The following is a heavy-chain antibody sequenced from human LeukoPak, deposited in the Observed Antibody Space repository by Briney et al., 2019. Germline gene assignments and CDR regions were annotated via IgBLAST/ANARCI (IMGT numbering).Heavy chain of an antibody. CDR3: ARQFGEFIPWDRYTNWYFDL. D-gene: IGHD3-10*01. J-gene: IGHJ2*01. CDR2: IYTSGST. Sequence: TLSLTCTVSSGSISSSSYYWNWIRQPAGKGLEWIGRIYTSGSTNYNPSLKSRVTISVDTSKNQFSLKLSSVTAADTAVYYCARQFGEFIPWDRYTNWYFDLWGRGTLVTVSS. CDR1: SGSISSSSYY. V-gene: IGHV4-61*02.